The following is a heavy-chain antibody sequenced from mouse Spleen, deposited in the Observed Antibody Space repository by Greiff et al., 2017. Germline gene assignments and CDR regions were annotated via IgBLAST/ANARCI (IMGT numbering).Heavy chain of an antibody. CDR2: INPYNGGT. V-gene: IGHV1-19*01. CDR3: ARSAYDYDRLGY. CDR1: GYTFTDYY. J-gene: IGHJ2*01. D-gene: IGHD2-4*01. Sequence: VQLQQSGPVLVKPGASVKMSCKASGYTFTDYYMNWVKQSHGKSLEWIGVINPYNGGTSYNQKFKGKATLTVDKSSSTAYMELNSLTSEDSAVYYCARSAYDYDRLGYWGQGTTLTVSS.